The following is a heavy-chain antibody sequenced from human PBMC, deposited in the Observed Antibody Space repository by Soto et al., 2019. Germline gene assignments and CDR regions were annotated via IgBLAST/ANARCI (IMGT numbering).Heavy chain of an antibody. D-gene: IGHD3-16*01. CDR3: ADAFGGTSWPSDAFDA. CDR2: IYWDDET. Sequence: QITLKESGPTLVKPTQPLTLTCIFSGFSFSADGVGVGWFRQRPGKALEWLALIYWDDETRYRPSLKSRLTTTKDSSKNQVVLTMTNMDPLDTATDYCADAFGGTSWPSDAFDAWGQGTVVTVSS. CDR1: GFSFSADGVG. J-gene: IGHJ3*01. V-gene: IGHV2-5*02.